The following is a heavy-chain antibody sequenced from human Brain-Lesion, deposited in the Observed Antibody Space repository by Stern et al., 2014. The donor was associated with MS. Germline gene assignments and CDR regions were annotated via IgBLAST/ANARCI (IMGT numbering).Heavy chain of an antibody. V-gene: IGHV4-39*02. Sequence: QLQLQESGPGLVKTSETLSLTCTVAGGSVSSTSYAWAWIRQPPGKGLEWIGTIYYSGNTYYSPSLKSRPTISLDTSKNHFSLQLGSVPAADTAVYYCAGEEDIRYCSGGSCTGNWFDPWGQGTLVTVSS. CDR3: AGEEDIRYCSGGSCTGNWFDP. D-gene: IGHD2-15*01. J-gene: IGHJ5*02. CDR1: GGSVSSTSYA. CDR2: IYYSGNT.